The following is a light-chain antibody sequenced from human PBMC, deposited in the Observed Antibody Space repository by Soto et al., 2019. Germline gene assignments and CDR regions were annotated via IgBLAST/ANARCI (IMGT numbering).Light chain of an antibody. CDR2: ATS. V-gene: IGKV1-12*01. CDR1: QDISGW. CDR3: QQLNSYPPYT. Sequence: DIQMTQFPSSVSASVGDRVTITCRASQDISGWLAWYQQKPGKAPQILMYATSRLQNGVPSRFSGSGSGTDFTLTISSLQSEDFATYYCQQLNSYPPYTFGQGTKLEIK. J-gene: IGKJ2*01.